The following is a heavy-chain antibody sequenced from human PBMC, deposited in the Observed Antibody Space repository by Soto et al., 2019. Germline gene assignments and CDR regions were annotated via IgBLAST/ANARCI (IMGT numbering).Heavy chain of an antibody. D-gene: IGHD6-19*01. Sequence: QVQLQQWGAGLLKPSETLSLTCAVYGGSFSGYYWSWIRQPPGKGLEWIGEINHSGSTNYNPSLKSRVTISVDTSKNQFSLKLSSVTAADTAVYYCARGRPRYSSGWFNWFDPWGQGTLVTVSS. CDR3: ARGRPRYSSGWFNWFDP. CDR2: INHSGST. J-gene: IGHJ5*02. V-gene: IGHV4-34*01. CDR1: GGSFSGYY.